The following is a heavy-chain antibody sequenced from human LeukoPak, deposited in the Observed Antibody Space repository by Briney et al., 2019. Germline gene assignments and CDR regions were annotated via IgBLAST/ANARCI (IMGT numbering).Heavy chain of an antibody. V-gene: IGHV4-59*01. Sequence: PSETLSLTCTVSGGSISSYYWSWIRQPPGKGLEWIGYIYYSGSTNYNPSLKSRDTISVDTSKNQFSLKLSSVTAADTAVYYCAGSMGSSWYWFDPWGQGTLVTVSS. CDR2: IYYSGST. D-gene: IGHD6-13*01. CDR3: AGSMGSSWYWFDP. J-gene: IGHJ5*02. CDR1: GGSISSYY.